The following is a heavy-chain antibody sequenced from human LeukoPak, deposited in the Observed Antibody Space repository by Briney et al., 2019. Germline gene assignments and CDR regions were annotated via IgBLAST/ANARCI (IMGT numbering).Heavy chain of an antibody. J-gene: IGHJ5*01. V-gene: IGHV1-46*01. CDR2: INPSGGST. Sequence: ASVKVSCKASGYTFTSYYMHWVRQAPGQGLEWMGIINPSGGSTSYAQKFQGRVTMTRDASISTAYMELSRLRSDDTAVYYCARDVSGIADSWGQGTLVTVSS. CDR3: ARDVSGIADS. D-gene: IGHD2-21*01. CDR1: GYTFTSYY.